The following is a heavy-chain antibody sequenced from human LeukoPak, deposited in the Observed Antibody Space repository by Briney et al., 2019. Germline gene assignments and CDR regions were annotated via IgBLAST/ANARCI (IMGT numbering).Heavy chain of an antibody. J-gene: IGHJ4*02. CDR3: ARDGRVRGVTLTPDY. CDR2: IWYDGSNK. V-gene: IGHV3-33*01. D-gene: IGHD3-10*01. CDR1: GFTFSSYG. Sequence: GGSLRLSCAASGFTFSSYGMPWVRQAPGKGLEWVAVIWYDGSNKYYADSVKGRFTISRDNSKNTLYLQMNSLRAEHTAVYYCARDGRVRGVTLTPDYWGQGTLVTVSS.